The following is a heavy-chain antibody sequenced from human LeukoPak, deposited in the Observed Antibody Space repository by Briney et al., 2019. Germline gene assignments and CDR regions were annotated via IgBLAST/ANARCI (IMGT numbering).Heavy chain of an antibody. J-gene: IGHJ4*02. CDR3: ARDSGSYWGGYYFDY. V-gene: IGHV3-48*01. CDR1: GFTFSSYS. CDR2: ISSSSSTI. Sequence: GGSLRLSCVASGFTFSSYSMNWVRQAPGKGLEWVSYISSSSSTIYYADSVKGRFTISRDNAKNSLYLQMNSLRAEDTAVYYCARDSGSYWGGYYFDYWGQGTLVTVSS. D-gene: IGHD1-26*01.